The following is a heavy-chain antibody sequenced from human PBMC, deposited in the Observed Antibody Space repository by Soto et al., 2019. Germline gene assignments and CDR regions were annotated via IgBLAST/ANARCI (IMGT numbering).Heavy chain of an antibody. CDR2: IYHSGST. J-gene: IGHJ3*02. D-gene: IGHD3-3*01. V-gene: IGHV4-4*02. Sequence: SETLSLTCAVSSGSISSGNWWSWVRQPPGKGLEWIGEIYHSGSTNYNPSLKSRVTISVDKSKNQFSLKLSSVTAADTAVYYCARVGDDFWSGSNAFDIWGQGTMVT. CDR1: SGSISSGNW. CDR3: ARVGDDFWSGSNAFDI.